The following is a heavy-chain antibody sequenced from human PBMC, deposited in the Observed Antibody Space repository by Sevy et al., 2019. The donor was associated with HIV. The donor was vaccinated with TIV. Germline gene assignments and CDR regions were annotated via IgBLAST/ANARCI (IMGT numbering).Heavy chain of an antibody. D-gene: IGHD5-18*01. CDR2: ISGSGGST. CDR3: AKRYNYGYFYYYGMDV. V-gene: IGHV3-23*01. J-gene: IGHJ6*02. Sequence: GGSLRLSCAASGFTFSSYAMTWVRQAPGKGLEWVSAISGSGGSTYYADSVTGRFTISRDNSKNTLYLQMNSLRADDTAVYYCAKRYNYGYFYYYGMDVWGQGTTVTVSS. CDR1: GFTFSSYA.